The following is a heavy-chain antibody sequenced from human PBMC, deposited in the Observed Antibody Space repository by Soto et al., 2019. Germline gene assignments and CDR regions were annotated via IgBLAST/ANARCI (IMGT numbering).Heavy chain of an antibody. Sequence: GGALILYCPASGLSVNADVMDWVRQAPGKGLEWVAGILYDGSEKYYVDSVRGRFTISRDNTKNSLSLQMNSLRAEDTALYYCAKGGHLDYWGQGTPVTVSS. V-gene: IGHV3-7*01. CDR3: AKGGHLDY. CDR1: GLSVNADV. J-gene: IGHJ4*02. CDR2: ILYDGSEK.